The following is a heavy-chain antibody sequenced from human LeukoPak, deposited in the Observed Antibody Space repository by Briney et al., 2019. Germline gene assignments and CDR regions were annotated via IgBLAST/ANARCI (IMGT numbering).Heavy chain of an antibody. D-gene: IGHD3-10*02. J-gene: IGHJ5*02. CDR3: ARHLFDGWHNWFDP. CDR2: IYYSGST. Sequence: SQTLSLTCTVSGGSISSGDYYWNWIRQPPGKGLEWIGYIYYSGSTYYNPSLKSRLTISVDTSKNQFSLKLSSVTAADTAVYYCARHLFDGWHNWFDPWGQGTLVTVSS. CDR1: GGSISSGDYY. V-gene: IGHV4-30-4*08.